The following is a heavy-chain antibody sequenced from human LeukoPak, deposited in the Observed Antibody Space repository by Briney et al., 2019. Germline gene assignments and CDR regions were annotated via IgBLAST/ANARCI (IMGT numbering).Heavy chain of an antibody. Sequence: GGSLRLSCAASGFTFSSYSMSWVRQAPGKGLEWVANITQDGSEKYYVDSVKGRFTISRDNAKNSLYLQMNSLRAEDTAVYYCARVGSKGFDYWGQGTLVTVSS. D-gene: IGHD3-10*01. CDR2: ITQDGSEK. J-gene: IGHJ4*02. CDR3: ARVGSKGFDY. CDR1: GFTFSSYS. V-gene: IGHV3-7*03.